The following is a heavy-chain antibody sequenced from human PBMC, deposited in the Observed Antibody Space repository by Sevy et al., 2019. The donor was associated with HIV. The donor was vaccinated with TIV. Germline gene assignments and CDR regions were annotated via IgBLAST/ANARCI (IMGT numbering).Heavy chain of an antibody. CDR3: ARERLDDYSNFFFDY. CDR2: VFYSGTT. J-gene: IGHJ4*02. D-gene: IGHD4-4*01. CDR1: GDSLSDYY. Sequence: SETLSLTCTVSGDSLSDYYWSWIRQPPGKGLEWLGFVFYSGTTTYNPSLGTRVNISVDTSKNQFSLRLTSVTAADTALYYCARERLDDYSNFFFDYWGRGTQVTVSS. V-gene: IGHV4-59*01.